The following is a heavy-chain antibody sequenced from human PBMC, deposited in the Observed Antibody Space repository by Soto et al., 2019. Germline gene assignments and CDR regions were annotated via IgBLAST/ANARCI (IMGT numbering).Heavy chain of an antibody. CDR1: GITLSSYW. CDR2: IHNDGSST. Sequence: EVQLVESGGGLVQPGGSLRLSCAASGITLSSYWMYWVRQAPGKGLVWVSRIHNDGSSTSYADCVESRYTITSDNTQNTLHLEMNGLRVEGTAVYYCAVRGGYTTPFDYWGQGTLVTVSS. CDR3: AVRGGYTTPFDY. D-gene: IGHD1-26*01. V-gene: IGHV3-74*01. J-gene: IGHJ4*02.